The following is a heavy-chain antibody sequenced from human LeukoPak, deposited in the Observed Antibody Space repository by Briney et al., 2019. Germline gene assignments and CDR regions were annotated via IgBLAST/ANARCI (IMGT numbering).Heavy chain of an antibody. CDR1: GFTFSSYA. V-gene: IGHV3-23*01. CDR3: AKVYSYGHEAYFDY. Sequence: GGSLRLSCAASGFTFSSYAMSGVRQAPGKGLEWVSAISGSGGSTYYADSVKGRFTISRDNSKNTLYLQMNSLRAEDTAVYYCAKVYSYGHEAYFDYWGQGTLVTVSS. CDR2: ISGSGGST. D-gene: IGHD5-18*01. J-gene: IGHJ4*02.